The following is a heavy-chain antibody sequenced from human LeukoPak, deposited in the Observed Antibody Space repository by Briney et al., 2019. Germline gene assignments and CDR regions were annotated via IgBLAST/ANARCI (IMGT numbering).Heavy chain of an antibody. CDR3: AREAVAVAGPTFDY. CDR2: ISSSSSTI. D-gene: IGHD6-19*01. CDR1: GFTFSSYS. Sequence: GGSLRLSCAASGFTFSSYSMNWVRQAPGKGLEWVSYISSSSSTIYYADSVKGRFTISRDNAKNSLYLQMNSLRAEDTAVYYCAREAVAVAGPTFDYWGQGTLVTVSS. V-gene: IGHV3-48*04. J-gene: IGHJ4*02.